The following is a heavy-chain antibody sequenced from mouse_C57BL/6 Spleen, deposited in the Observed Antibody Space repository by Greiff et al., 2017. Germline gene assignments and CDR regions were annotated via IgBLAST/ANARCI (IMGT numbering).Heavy chain of an antibody. Sequence: DVKLQESGPGLVKPSQSLSLTCSVTGYSITSGYYWNWIRQFPGNKLEWMGYISYDGSNNYNPSLKNRISITRDTSKNQFFLKLNSVTTEDTATYYCARDRDYVEAWFAYWGQGTLVTVSA. D-gene: IGHD2-4*01. V-gene: IGHV3-6*01. CDR2: ISYDGSN. CDR3: ARDRDYVEAWFAY. CDR1: GYSITSGYY. J-gene: IGHJ3*01.